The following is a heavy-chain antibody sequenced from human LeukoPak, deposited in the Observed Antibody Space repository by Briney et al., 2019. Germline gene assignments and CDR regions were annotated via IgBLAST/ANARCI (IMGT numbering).Heavy chain of an antibody. CDR1: GFTFNSYA. D-gene: IGHD2-8*01. CDR3: AKAGGLMVYARELIDQ. CDR2: ISGSGDST. Sequence: GGSLRLSCAASGFTFNSYAMCWVRQAPGKGLEWVSAISGSGDSTYFAASVKGRFTISRDNSKNTLYLQMNSLRAEDTAVYYCAKAGGLMVYARELIDQWGQGTLVTVSS. V-gene: IGHV3-23*01. J-gene: IGHJ4*02.